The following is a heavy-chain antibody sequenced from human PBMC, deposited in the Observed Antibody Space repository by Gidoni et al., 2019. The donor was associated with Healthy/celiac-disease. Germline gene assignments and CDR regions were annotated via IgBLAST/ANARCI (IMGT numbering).Heavy chain of an antibody. CDR1: GFTFGDHA. V-gene: IGHV3-49*04. CDR3: TREVPQVLFYYYYGMDV. CDR2: IRSKAYGGTT. J-gene: IGHJ6*02. Sequence: VQLVESGGGLVQPGRSLRLSCTASGFTFGDHAMSWVRQAPGKGLEWVGFIRSKAYGGTTEYAASVKGRFTISRDDSKRIAYLQMNSLKTEDTAVYYCTREVPQVLFYYYYGMDVWGQGTTVTVSS. D-gene: IGHD3-10*01.